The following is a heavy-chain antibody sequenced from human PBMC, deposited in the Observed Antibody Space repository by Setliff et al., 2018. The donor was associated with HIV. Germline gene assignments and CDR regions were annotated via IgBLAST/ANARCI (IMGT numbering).Heavy chain of an antibody. CDR3: TRLPHIVVVTAIPYFDY. CDR1: GFTFSDHY. CDR2: IRNKANRYTT. V-gene: IGHV3-72*01. J-gene: IGHJ4*02. Sequence: PGGSLRLSCAASGFTFSDHYMDWVRQAPGKGLEWVARIRNKANRYTTEYAASVKGRFTISRDDSKNSVYLQMNSLKTEDTAVYYCTRLPHIVVVTAIPYFDYWGQGTLVTVSS. D-gene: IGHD2-21*02.